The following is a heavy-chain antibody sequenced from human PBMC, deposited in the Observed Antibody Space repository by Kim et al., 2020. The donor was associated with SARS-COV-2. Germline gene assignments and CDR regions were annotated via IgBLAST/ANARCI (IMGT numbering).Heavy chain of an antibody. CDR3: ARDYDFWSGPRIDY. Sequence: VDSVKGRFTISRDNAKNSLYLQMNSLRAEDTAVYYCARDYDFWSGPRIDYWGQGTLVTVSS. J-gene: IGHJ4*02. D-gene: IGHD3-3*01. V-gene: IGHV3-7*01.